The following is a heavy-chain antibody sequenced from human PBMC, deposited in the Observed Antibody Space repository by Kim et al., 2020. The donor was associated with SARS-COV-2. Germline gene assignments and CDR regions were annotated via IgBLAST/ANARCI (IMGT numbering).Heavy chain of an antibody. V-gene: IGHV1-69*13. CDR3: ARDSPPTTVTKLPGLYNWFDP. J-gene: IGHJ5*02. D-gene: IGHD4-17*01. CDR2: IIPIFGTA. CDR1: GGTFSSYA. Sequence: SVKVSCKASGGTFSSYAISWVRQAPGQGLEWMGGIIPIFGTANYAQKFQGRVTITADESTSTAYMELSSLRSEDTAVYYCARDSPPTTVTKLPGLYNWFDPWGQGTLVTVSS.